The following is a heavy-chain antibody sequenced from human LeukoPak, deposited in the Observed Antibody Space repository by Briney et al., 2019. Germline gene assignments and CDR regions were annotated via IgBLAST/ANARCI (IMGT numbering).Heavy chain of an antibody. Sequence: SETLSLTCTVSGGSISSYYWSWLRQPAGKGLGWIGRIYTSGSTNYNPSLKSRVTMSVDTSKNQFSLKLSSVTAADTAVYYCARDLDWFDPWGQGTLVTVSS. CDR2: IYTSGST. CDR1: GGSISSYY. V-gene: IGHV4-4*07. CDR3: ARDLDWFDP. J-gene: IGHJ5*02.